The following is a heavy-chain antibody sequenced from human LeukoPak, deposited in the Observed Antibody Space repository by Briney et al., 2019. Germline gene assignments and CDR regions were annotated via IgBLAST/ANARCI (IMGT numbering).Heavy chain of an antibody. CDR1: GGSISSYY. CDR2: IYTSGST. CDR3: AREGYCSGCDAFDI. Sequence: SETLSLTCTVSGGSISSYYWSWIRQPAGKGLEWIGRIYTSGSTNYNPSLESRVSMSVDTSKNQFSLKLSSVTAADTAVYYCAREGYCSGCDAFDIWGQGTMVTVSS. J-gene: IGHJ3*02. D-gene: IGHD2-15*01. V-gene: IGHV4-4*07.